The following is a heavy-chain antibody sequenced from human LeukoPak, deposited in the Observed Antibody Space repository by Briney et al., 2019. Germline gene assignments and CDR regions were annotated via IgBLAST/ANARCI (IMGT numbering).Heavy chain of an antibody. Sequence: SETLSLTCTVSGGSISSYYWSWIRQPAGKGLEWIGRIYTSGSTNYNPSLKSRVTISVDTSKNQFSLKLSSVTAADTAVYYCARHKYYYDSSGYYYGPNYYYYMDVWGKGTTVTVSS. CDR1: GGSISSYY. CDR2: IYTSGST. CDR3: ARHKYYYDSSGYYYGPNYYYYMDV. D-gene: IGHD3-22*01. V-gene: IGHV4-4*07. J-gene: IGHJ6*03.